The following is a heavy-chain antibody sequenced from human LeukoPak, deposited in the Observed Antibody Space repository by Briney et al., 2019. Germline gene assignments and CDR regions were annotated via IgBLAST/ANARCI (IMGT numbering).Heavy chain of an antibody. J-gene: IGHJ4*02. CDR1: GGSFSGYY. CDR3: ARQGSIAAAGRGFDY. Sequence: SETLSLTCAVYGGSFSGYYWSWIRQPPGKGLEWIGEINHSGSTYYSPSLKSRVTISVDTSKNQFSLKLSSVTAADTAVYYCARQGSIAAAGRGFDYWGQGTLVTVSS. D-gene: IGHD6-13*01. V-gene: IGHV4-34*01. CDR2: INHSGST.